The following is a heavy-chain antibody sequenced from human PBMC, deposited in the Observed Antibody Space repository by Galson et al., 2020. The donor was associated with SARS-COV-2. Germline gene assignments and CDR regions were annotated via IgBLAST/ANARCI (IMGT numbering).Heavy chain of an antibody. CDR1: EFNVDNTN. V-gene: IGHV3-66*02. J-gene: IGHJ4*02. D-gene: IGHD2-8*01. CDR3: ATNRIYGVNYFDR. Sequence: GRPLRLPCAASEFNVDNTNMTWPPQAPGKGPEWVPIIYSGGSPYYADTVKGRFTISRDKSKNTLFLQMNSLRDEDTAVYYCATNRIYGVNYFDRWGQGTRVTVSS. CDR2: IYSGGSP.